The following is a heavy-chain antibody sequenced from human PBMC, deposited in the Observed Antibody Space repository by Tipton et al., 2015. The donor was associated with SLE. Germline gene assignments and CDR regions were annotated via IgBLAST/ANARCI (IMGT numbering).Heavy chain of an antibody. CDR2: ISGSGGST. D-gene: IGHD2-15*01. CDR1: GFTFSSYA. V-gene: IGHV3-23*01. CDR3: ANTEVVVVAATNY. J-gene: IGHJ4*02. Sequence: GSLRLSCAASGFTFSSYAMSWVRQAPGKGLEWVSAISGSGGSTYYADSVKGRFTISRDNSKNTLYLQMNSLRAEDTAVYYCANTEVVVVAATNYWGQGTLVTVSS.